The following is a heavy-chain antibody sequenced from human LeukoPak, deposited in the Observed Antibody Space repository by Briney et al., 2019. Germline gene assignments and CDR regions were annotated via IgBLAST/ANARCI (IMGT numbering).Heavy chain of an antibody. CDR3: ARAVTVDY. CDR2: VSGSGGST. D-gene: IGHD2-21*02. Sequence: GGSLRLSCAASGFTFSSYAMSRVRQAPGKGLEGVSAVSGSGGSTYYADTVKGRFTISRDNAKNSLCLQMNSLRAEDTSVYYCARAVTVDYWGQGTVVIVSS. CDR1: GFTFSSYA. J-gene: IGHJ4*02. V-gene: IGHV3-23*01.